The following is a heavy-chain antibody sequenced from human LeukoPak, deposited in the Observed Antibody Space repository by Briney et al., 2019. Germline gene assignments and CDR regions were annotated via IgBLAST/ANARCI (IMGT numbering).Heavy chain of an antibody. J-gene: IGHJ4*02. CDR1: GFTFSSYA. CDR3: VKEGLRFLEWLLYYFDY. V-gene: IGHV3-30-3*01. CDR2: ISYDGSNK. Sequence: GGSLRLSCAASGFTFSSYAMHWVRQAPGKGLEWVAVISYDGSNKYYADSVKGRFTISRDNSKNTLYLQMNSLRAEDTAVYYCVKEGLRFLEWLLYYFDYWGQGTLVTVSS. D-gene: IGHD3-3*01.